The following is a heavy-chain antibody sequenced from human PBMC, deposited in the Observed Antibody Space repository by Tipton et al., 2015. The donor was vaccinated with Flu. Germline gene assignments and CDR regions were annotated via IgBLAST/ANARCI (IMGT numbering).Heavy chain of an antibody. CDR2: IYSSGST. J-gene: IGHJ4*02. D-gene: IGHD6-19*01. CDR1: GGSISSYY. Sequence: GLVKPSETLSLTCTVSGGSISSYYWSWIRQPAGKGLEWIGRIYSSGSTSYNPSLKGRVTMSVDTAENQFSLRLSSVTAADTAVYYCARSVTYYYDSSGSTFDYWGQGTLVTVSS. CDR3: ARSVTYYYDSSGSTFDY. V-gene: IGHV4-4*07.